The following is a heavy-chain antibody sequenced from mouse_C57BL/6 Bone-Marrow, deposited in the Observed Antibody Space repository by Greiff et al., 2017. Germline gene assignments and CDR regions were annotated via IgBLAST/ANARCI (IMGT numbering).Heavy chain of an antibody. CDR1: GYTFTDYY. J-gene: IGHJ4*01. Sequence: VQLQQSGPELVKPGASVKISCKASGYTFTDYYLNWVKQRPGQGLEWIGWIYPGSGNTKYNEKFKGKATLTVDTSSSTAYMQLSSMTSEDSAFYFCAIDYYGSSHNYYAMDYWGQGTSVTVSS. CDR3: AIDYYGSSHNYYAMDY. CDR2: IYPGSGNT. V-gene: IGHV1-84*01. D-gene: IGHD1-1*01.